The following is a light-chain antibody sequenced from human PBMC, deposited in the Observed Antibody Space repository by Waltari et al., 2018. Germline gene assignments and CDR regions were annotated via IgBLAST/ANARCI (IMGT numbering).Light chain of an antibody. CDR3: LLYMGSGIRV. CDR2: KAN. J-gene: IGLJ3*02. Sequence: QTVVTQEPSLSVSPGGTVTLTCALSSGSLSSTSYASWYQQSPGQTPRTLVYKANSRSSGVPDRFSGSVLGNKAVLIITGAQAEDESTYYCLLYMGSGIRVFGGGTKLTVL. V-gene: IGLV8-61*01. CDR1: SGSLSSTSY.